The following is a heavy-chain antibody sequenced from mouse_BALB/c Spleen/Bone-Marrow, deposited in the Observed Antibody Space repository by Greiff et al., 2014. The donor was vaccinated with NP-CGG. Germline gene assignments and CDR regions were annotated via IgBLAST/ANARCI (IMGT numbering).Heavy chain of an antibody. V-gene: IGHV5-6-3*01. CDR2: IKSNGGST. J-gene: IGHJ3*01. CDR3: TSLSSMITAAWFAY. CDR1: GFTFSSYG. Sequence: EVNLVESGGGLVQPGGSLKLSCAASGFTFSSYGMSWVRQNIDKRLELVATIKSNGGSTYYPDSVKGRFSISRDNAKNTLYLQMSSLKSEDTAMYYCTSLSSMITAAWFAYWGQGTLVTISA. D-gene: IGHD2-4*01.